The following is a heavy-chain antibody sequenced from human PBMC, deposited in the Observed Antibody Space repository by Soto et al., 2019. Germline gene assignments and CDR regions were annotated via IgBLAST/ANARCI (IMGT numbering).Heavy chain of an antibody. CDR1: WGSFSGYC. D-gene: IGHD4-17*01. Sequence: PSETVSLTCAVYWGSFSGYCWSCIRQPAGKGLEWVGEINQSGSTNYSPSLRSRLTISVDTYKNQFSLKLSSVTAADTAVYYCARGRQVHYGDYVWKKSSRTYGMEVWGKGTTVT. CDR3: ARGRQVHYGDYVWKKSSRTYGMEV. CDR2: INQSGST. J-gene: IGHJ6*04. V-gene: IGHV4-34*01.